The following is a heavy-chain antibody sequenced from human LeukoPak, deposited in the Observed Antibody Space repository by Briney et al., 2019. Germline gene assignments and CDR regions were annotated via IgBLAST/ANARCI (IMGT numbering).Heavy chain of an antibody. CDR3: ARGGLGGNPFDY. D-gene: IGHD2-15*01. J-gene: IGHJ4*02. Sequence: PGGSLRLSCAASGFTFSSYSMNWVRQPPGKGLEWIGEINHSESTNYNPSLKSRVTISVDTSKNQFSLKLSSVTAADTAVYYCARGGLGGNPFDYWGQGTLVTVSS. CDR2: INHSEST. CDR1: GFTFSSYS. V-gene: IGHV4-34*01.